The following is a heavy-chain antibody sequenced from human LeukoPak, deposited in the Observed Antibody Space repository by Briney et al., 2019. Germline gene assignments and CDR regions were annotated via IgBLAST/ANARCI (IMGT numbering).Heavy chain of an antibody. CDR3: ARGGAFGSGLFDP. J-gene: IGHJ5*02. CDR2: IYTSGST. D-gene: IGHD3-10*01. Sequence: PSETLSLTCTVSGGSISSYYWSWIRRPAGKGLEWIGRIYTSGSTNYNPSLKSRVTISVDTSKNQFSLKLSSVTAADTAVYYCARGGAFGSGLFDPWGQGTLVTVSS. CDR1: GGSISSYY. V-gene: IGHV4-4*07.